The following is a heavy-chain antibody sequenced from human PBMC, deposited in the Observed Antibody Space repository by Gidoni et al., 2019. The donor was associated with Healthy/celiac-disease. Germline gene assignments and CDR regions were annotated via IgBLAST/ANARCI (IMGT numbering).Heavy chain of an antibody. V-gene: IGHV3-15*07. CDR3: TTDRVITVVFDYYYYYGMDV. D-gene: IGHD3-22*01. J-gene: IGHJ6*02. CDR1: GFTFSNAW. CDR2: IKSKTDGGTT. Sequence: EVQLVESGGGLVKPGGSLRLSCAASGFTFSNAWMNWVLQAPGKGLEWVGRIKSKTDGGTTDYAAPVKGRFTISRDDSKNTLYLQMNSLKTEDTAVYYCTTDRVITVVFDYYYYYGMDVWGQGTTVTVSS.